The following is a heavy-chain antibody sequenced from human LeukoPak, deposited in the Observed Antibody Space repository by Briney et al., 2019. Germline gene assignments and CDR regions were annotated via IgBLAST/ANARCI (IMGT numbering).Heavy chain of an antibody. CDR2: ISYEDGTNK. Sequence: GGSLRLSCATSGFTFRSFVMHWVRQAPGKGLEWVAAISYEDGTNKYYADSVKGRFTISRDNSKNTLYLQMNSLRAEDTAVYYCARVLCSGGTCLDAFDIWGQGTMVTVSS. J-gene: IGHJ3*02. V-gene: IGHV3-30*04. CDR3: ARVLCSGGTCLDAFDI. D-gene: IGHD2-15*01. CDR1: GFTFRSFV.